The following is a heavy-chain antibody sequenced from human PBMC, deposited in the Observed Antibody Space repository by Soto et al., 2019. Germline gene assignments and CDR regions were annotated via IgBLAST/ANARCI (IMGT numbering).Heavy chain of an antibody. V-gene: IGHV3-11*01. CDR2: LSSSGTSI. Sequence: GGSLRLSCAASGFTFSDYYMNWIRRAPGKGLEWVSYLSSSGTSIYYTDSVKGRFTISRDSAKKSLYLQMSSLRAEDTAVYYCASSSIASPGTFDYWGPGTLVTVSS. J-gene: IGHJ4*02. D-gene: IGHD6-13*01. CDR3: ASSSIASPGTFDY. CDR1: GFTFSDYY.